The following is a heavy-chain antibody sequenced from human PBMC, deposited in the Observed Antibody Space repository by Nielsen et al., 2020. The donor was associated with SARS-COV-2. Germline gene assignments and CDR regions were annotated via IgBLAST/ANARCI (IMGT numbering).Heavy chain of an antibody. CDR1: GFTFSSYA. Sequence: GGPLRLSCAASGFTFSSYAMSWVRQAPGKGLEWVSSISGSGITTDYADSVKGRFTISRDNSKNTLYLQMNSLRAEDTAVYYCAIIWSGYTDAFDIWGQGTMVTVSS. CDR3: AIIWSGYTDAFDI. V-gene: IGHV3-23*01. CDR2: ISGSGITT. D-gene: IGHD3-3*01. J-gene: IGHJ3*02.